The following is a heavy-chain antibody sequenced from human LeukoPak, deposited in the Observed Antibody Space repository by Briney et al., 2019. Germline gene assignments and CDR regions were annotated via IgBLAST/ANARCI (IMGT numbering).Heavy chain of an antibody. V-gene: IGHV4-39*01. Sequence: SETLSLTCSVSGDSISRSDSYWDWLCQPPGKGLEWIGTLYYTGRTYYSPSLKSRLTMSVDTSHNQFSLNLRSVTAADTAVYYCARRRYYDGSGYLEWGQGTLLSVSS. J-gene: IGHJ1*01. CDR3: ARRRYYDGSGYLE. CDR1: GDSISRSDSY. D-gene: IGHD3-22*01. CDR2: LYYTGRT.